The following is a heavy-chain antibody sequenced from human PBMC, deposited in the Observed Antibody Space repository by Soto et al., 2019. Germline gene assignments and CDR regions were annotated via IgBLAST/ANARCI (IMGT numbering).Heavy chain of an antibody. Sequence: SETLSLTCTVSGASISSSDYYWVWVRQTPGKGLDWIGNIYYSGTTYYNPSLKSRVTISVDTSKNQFSLKLNPVTAADTAVYYCARFLVPASRNTDFDYWGQGTLVTVSS. CDR3: ARFLVPASRNTDFDY. CDR2: IYYSGTT. CDR1: GASISSSDYY. J-gene: IGHJ4*02. V-gene: IGHV4-39*01. D-gene: IGHD2-21*02.